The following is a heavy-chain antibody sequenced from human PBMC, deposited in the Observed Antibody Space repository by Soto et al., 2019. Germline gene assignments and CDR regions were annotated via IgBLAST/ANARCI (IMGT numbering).Heavy chain of an antibody. J-gene: IGHJ6*02. CDR2: ISYDGSNK. D-gene: IGHD3-3*01. CDR1: GFTFSSYA. Sequence: GGSLRLSCAASGFTFSSYAMHWVRQAPGKGLEWVAVISYDGSNKYYADSVKGRFTISRDNSKNTLYLQMNSLRAEDTAVYYCARALPESFLSSYHFSSEVKDYYGMDVWGPGTTVTVSS. CDR3: ARALPESFLSSYHFSSEVKDYYGMDV. V-gene: IGHV3-30-3*01.